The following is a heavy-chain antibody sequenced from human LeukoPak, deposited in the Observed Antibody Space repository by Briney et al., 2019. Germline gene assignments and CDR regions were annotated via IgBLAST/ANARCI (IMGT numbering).Heavy chain of an antibody. J-gene: IGHJ4*02. D-gene: IGHD2-15*01. CDR1: GGSFSGYY. CDR2: INHSGST. CDR3: ARGPYCSGGSCYSADFDY. Sequence: PSETLSLTCAVYGGSFSGYYWSWIRQPPGKGLEWIGEINHSGSTNYNPSLKSRVTISVDTSKNQFSLKLSSVTAADTAVYYCARGPYCSGGSCYSADFDYWGQGTPVTVSS. V-gene: IGHV4-34*01.